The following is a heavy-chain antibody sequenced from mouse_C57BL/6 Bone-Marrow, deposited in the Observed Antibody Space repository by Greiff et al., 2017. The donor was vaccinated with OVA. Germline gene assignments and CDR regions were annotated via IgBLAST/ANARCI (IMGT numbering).Heavy chain of an antibody. J-gene: IGHJ3*01. CDR2: IWSGGST. D-gene: IGHD2-4*01. CDR1: GFSLTSYG. CDR3: ARNSIYDYASWFAY. Sequence: VQLQQSGPGLVQPSQSLSITCTVSGFSLTSYGVHWVRQSPGKGLEWLGVIWSGGSTDYNAAFISSLSISKDKSKSQVFFKMNSLQADDTAIYYCARNSIYDYASWFAYWGQGTLVTVSA. V-gene: IGHV2-2*01.